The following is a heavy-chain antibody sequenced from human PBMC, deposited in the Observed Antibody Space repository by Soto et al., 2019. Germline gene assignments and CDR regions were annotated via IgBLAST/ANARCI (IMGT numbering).Heavy chain of an antibody. CDR3: TRSPAYDMR. CDR1: GFTLSSYW. Sequence: GGSLRLSCAASGFTLSSYWIHWVRQATWKGLVWVSRINSDGSITVYADSVRGRFTISRENAKNTLYLQLNSLRAEDTAVYYCTRSPAYDMRGGQGTLVTVSS. J-gene: IGHJ4*02. CDR2: INSDGSIT. D-gene: IGHD3-3*01. V-gene: IGHV3-74*01.